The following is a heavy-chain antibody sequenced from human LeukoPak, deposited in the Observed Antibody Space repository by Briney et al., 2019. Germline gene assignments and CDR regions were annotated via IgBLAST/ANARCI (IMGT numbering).Heavy chain of an antibody. CDR1: GGTFSSYA. CDR3: ARDRSGVARRWLQFFDH. J-gene: IGHJ4*02. V-gene: IGHV1-69*04. Sequence: SVKVSCKASGGTFSSYAISWVRQAPGQGLEWMGRIIPILGIANYAQKFQGRVTITADKSTSTAYMELSSLRSEDTAVYYCARDRSGVARRWLQFFDHWGQGTLVTVSS. CDR2: IIPILGIA. D-gene: IGHD5-24*01.